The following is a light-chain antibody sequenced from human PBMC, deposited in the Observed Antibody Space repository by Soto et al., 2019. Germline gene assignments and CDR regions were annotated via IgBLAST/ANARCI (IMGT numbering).Light chain of an antibody. Sequence: EIVLTQSPGTLSLSPGERATLSCRASQSVPRSYLAWYQQKPGQAPRLLIYGTSSRATGIPDRFSGSGSGTDFTIIISRLEPEDFAVFYCQQYGSSITFGQGTRLEIK. CDR3: QQYGSSIT. V-gene: IGKV3-20*01. J-gene: IGKJ5*01. CDR1: QSVPRSY. CDR2: GTS.